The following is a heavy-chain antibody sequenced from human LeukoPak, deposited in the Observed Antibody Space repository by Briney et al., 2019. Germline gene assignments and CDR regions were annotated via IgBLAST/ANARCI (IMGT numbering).Heavy chain of an antibody. V-gene: IGHV3-33*01. J-gene: IGHJ4*02. D-gene: IGHD2-15*01. CDR1: GFTFSSYG. Sequence: GGSLRLSCAASGFTFSSYGMHWVRQAPGKGLEWVAVIWYDGSNKYYADSVKGRFTIPRDNSKNTLYLQMNSLRAEDTAVYYCARADGYYYFDYWGQGTLVTVSS. CDR3: ARADGYYYFDY. CDR2: IWYDGSNK.